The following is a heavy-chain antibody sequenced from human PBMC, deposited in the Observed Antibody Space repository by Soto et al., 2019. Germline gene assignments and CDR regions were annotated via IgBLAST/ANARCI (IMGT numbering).Heavy chain of an antibody. CDR1: GYTFTGYY. J-gene: IGHJ6*02. CDR3: ARDLQQLVHDYYYGMDV. V-gene: IGHV1-2*02. CDR2: INPNSGGT. D-gene: IGHD6-6*01. Sequence: ASVKVSCKASGYTFTGYYVHWVRQAPGQGLEWMGWINPNSGGTNYAQKFQGRVTMTRDTSISTAYMELSRLRSDDTAVYYCARDLQQLVHDYYYGMDVWGQGTTVTVSS.